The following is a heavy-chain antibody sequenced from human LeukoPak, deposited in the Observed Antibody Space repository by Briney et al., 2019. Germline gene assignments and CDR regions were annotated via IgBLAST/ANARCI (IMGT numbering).Heavy chain of an antibody. CDR1: GGSIISNTYY. J-gene: IGHJ6*03. D-gene: IGHD1-7*01. CDR2: MYFSGGT. CDR3: TRRTYSAYMDV. Sequence: SETLSVTCTVSGGSIISNTYYWVWIRQPPGKGLEWIANMYFSGGTQYNPSLTNRVTISVDTSMNQFFLSLSSVTAADTAVYFCTRRTYSAYMDVWGQGTTVTVCS. V-gene: IGHV4-39*01.